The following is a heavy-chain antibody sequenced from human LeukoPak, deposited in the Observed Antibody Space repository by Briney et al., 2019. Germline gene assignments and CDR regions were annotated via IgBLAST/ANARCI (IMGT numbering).Heavy chain of an antibody. Sequence: PAGGSLRLSCAASGFTVSSNYMSWVRQAPGKGLVWVSHINSDGSWTSYADSVKGRFTISKDNAKNTVYLQMNSLRAEDTAVYYCVSFYETYWGRGTLVTVSS. CDR1: GFTVSSNY. V-gene: IGHV3-74*01. D-gene: IGHD2/OR15-2a*01. CDR3: VSFYETY. CDR2: INSDGSWT. J-gene: IGHJ4*02.